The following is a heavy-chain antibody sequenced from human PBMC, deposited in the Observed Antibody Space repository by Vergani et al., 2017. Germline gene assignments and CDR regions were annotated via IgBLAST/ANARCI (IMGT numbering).Heavy chain of an antibody. CDR3: AKDLSYSTARPHFDS. CDR2: ISYDGDRR. CDR1: GYSFRGHG. Sequence: QVHLVESGGGVVQPGRSLTLSCVASGYSFRGHGMHWVRQAPGNGLEWVAMISYDGDRRDYGDFAKGRFTISRDSSKTVYLQMNSLRVEDTAMYFCAKDLSYSTARPHFDSRGQGTLVTVSS. J-gene: IGHJ4*02. V-gene: IGHV3-30*18. D-gene: IGHD4-11*01.